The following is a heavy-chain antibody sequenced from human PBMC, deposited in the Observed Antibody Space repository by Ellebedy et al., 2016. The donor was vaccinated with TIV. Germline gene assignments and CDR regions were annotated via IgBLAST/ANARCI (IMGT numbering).Heavy chain of an antibody. V-gene: IGHV3-23*01. CDR2: ITHSGSSA. CDR3: VDFGSGGHCFDY. D-gene: IGHD3-10*01. J-gene: IGHJ4*02. CDR1: GFTFGDYA. Sequence: GGSLRLXXTPSGFTFGDYAMSWFRQAPGKGLEWVSHITHSGSSAYYPDSVKGRFTISRDNLKNTLYLQMNGLRADDTAIYYCVDFGSGGHCFDYWGQGTQVTVSS.